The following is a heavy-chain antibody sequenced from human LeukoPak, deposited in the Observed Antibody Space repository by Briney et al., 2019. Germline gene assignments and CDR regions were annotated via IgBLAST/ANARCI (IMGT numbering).Heavy chain of an antibody. Sequence: GSSVKVSCKASGGTFSSYAISWVRQAPGQGLEWMGGIIIPISGATNYAQKFQGRVTITADKSTSTAYMELSSLRSEDTAVYFCASGGDILTGYYNGPSYNWLDPWGQGTLVTVPS. J-gene: IGHJ5*02. CDR2: IIIPISGAT. V-gene: IGHV1-69*06. D-gene: IGHD3-9*01. CDR3: ASGGDILTGYYNGPSYNWLDP. CDR1: GGTFSSYA.